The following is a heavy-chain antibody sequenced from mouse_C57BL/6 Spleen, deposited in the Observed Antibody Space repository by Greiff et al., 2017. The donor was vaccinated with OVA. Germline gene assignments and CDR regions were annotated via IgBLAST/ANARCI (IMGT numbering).Heavy chain of an antibody. CDR1: GYAFSSYW. V-gene: IGHV1-55*01. CDR2: IYPGSGST. D-gene: IGHD1-1*01. J-gene: IGHJ1*03. Sequence: VQRLQPGAELVKPGASVKISCKASGYAFSSYWMNWVKQRPGQGLEWIGEIYPGSGSTNYNEKFKGKATLTADKSSSTAYMQLSSLTSEDSAVYFCARKYHGRWFDVWGKGTTVTVSS. CDR3: ARKYHGRWFDV.